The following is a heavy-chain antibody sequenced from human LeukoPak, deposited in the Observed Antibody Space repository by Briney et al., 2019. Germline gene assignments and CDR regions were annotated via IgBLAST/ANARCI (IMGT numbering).Heavy chain of an antibody. D-gene: IGHD3-3*01. CDR1: GFTLSSYW. V-gene: IGHV3-74*01. CDR2: TNTVGRST. CDR3: ARGGWAPTGSFGVERYYYYYMDV. J-gene: IGHJ6*03. Sequence: GGSMRLSSAASGFTLSSYWMHWVRQAPGKGMVWVSRTNTVGRSTIYADSVKGRFTISRGNAKNTLYLQMNSLRAEGTAVYYCARGGWAPTGSFGVERYYYYYMDVWGKGTTVTVSS.